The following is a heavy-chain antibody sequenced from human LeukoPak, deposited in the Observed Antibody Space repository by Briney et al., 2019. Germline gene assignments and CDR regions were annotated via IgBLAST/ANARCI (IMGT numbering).Heavy chain of an antibody. V-gene: IGHV3-30*02. CDR3: ARDRPTGASRLFVVQ. D-gene: IGHD3-3*01. J-gene: IGHJ4*02. CDR2: IRYDGSNK. CDR1: GFTFSSYG. Sequence: TGGSLRLSCAASGFTFSSYGMHWVRQAPGKGLEWVAFIRYDGSNKYYADSVKGRFTISRDNAKNSLYLLMNSLRVEDTAVYYCARDRPTGASRLFVVQWGQGTLVTVSS.